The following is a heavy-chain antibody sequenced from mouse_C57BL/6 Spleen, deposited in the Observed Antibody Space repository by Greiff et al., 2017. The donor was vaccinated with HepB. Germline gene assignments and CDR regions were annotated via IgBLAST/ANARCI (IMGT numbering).Heavy chain of an antibody. Sequence: QVQLQQSGAELVRPGASVTLSCKASGYTFTDYEMHWVKQTPVHGLEWIGAIDPETGGTAYNQKFKGKAILTADKSSSTAYMELRSLTSEDSAVYYCTREDYYGSPYYFDDWGQGTTLTVSS. J-gene: IGHJ2*01. CDR3: TREDYYGSPYYFDD. V-gene: IGHV1-15*01. CDR2: IDPETGGT. CDR1: GYTFTDYE. D-gene: IGHD1-1*01.